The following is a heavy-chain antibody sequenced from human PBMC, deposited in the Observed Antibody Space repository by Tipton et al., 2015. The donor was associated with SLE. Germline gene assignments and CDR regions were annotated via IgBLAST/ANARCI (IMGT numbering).Heavy chain of an antibody. CDR2: ISYDGSNT. D-gene: IGHD6-13*01. CDR1: EFTFSSYA. J-gene: IGHJ4*02. V-gene: IGHV3-30-3*01. Sequence: SLRLSCAASEFTFSSYAMHWVRQAPGKGLQWVAVISYDGSNTYYADSVKGRFTISRDNSKNTLYLQMSSLRPEDTAVYFCARVRQYRSSFKNYRRQGTLVTV. CDR3: ARVRQYRSSFKNY.